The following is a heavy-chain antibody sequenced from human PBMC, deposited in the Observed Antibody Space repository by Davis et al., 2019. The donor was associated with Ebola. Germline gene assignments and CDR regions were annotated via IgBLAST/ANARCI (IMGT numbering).Heavy chain of an antibody. J-gene: IGHJ4*02. V-gene: IGHV5-51*01. Sequence: KVSCKGSGYTFTTYWIGWVRQMPGKGLEWMGIIYPGDSDTRYSPSFQGQVTISADKSISTAYLQWSSLKASDTAMYYCARRGGWSGAFPDYWGQGTLVTVSS. CDR3: ARRGGWSGAFPDY. CDR1: GYTFTTYW. D-gene: IGHD3-3*02. CDR2: IYPGDSDT.